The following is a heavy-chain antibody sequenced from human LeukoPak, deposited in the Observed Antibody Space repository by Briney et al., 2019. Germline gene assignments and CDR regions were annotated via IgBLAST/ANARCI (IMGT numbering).Heavy chain of an antibody. V-gene: IGHV5-51*01. CDR3: AREGLDIAFVTAFDY. CDR1: GYSFTSYW. Sequence: GESLKIAFKGSGYSFTSYWIGWVRQMPGKGLEWMGIIYPGDSDTRYSPSFQGQVTISGDKSISTAYLQWSSLKASDTAIYYCAREGLDIAFVTAFDYWGQGTLVTVSS. CDR2: IYPGDSDT. D-gene: IGHD5-18*01. J-gene: IGHJ4*02.